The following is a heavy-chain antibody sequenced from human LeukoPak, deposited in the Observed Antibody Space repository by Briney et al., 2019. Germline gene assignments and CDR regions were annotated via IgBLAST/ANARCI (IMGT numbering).Heavy chain of an antibody. CDR1: GGSISSYY. D-gene: IGHD6-19*01. J-gene: IGHJ4*02. CDR3: ARHAAAVAGPKFPLFDY. CDR2: IYYSGST. Sequence: PSETLSLTCTVSGGSISSYYWSWIRQPPGKGLEWIGYIYYSGSTNYNPSLKSRVTISVDTSKNQFSLKLSSVTAADTAVYYCARHAAAVAGPKFPLFDYWGQGTLVTVSS. V-gene: IGHV4-59*08.